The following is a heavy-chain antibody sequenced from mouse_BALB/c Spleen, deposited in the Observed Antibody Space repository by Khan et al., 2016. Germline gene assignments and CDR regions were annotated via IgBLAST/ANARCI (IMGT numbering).Heavy chain of an antibody. CDR2: INPSSAYT. J-gene: IGHJ3*01. V-gene: IGHV1-4*01. D-gene: IGHD2-14*01. CDR3: ARDGGYDRNDGWFAY. CDR1: GYTFTSYT. Sequence: LEESGAELARPGASVKMSCKASGYTFTSYTIHWIKQRPGQGLEWIGFINPSSAYTNYNQKFKDKATLTADKSSTTAYLQLSSLPSDDSAVDYCARDGGYDRNDGWFAYWGQGTLVTGSA.